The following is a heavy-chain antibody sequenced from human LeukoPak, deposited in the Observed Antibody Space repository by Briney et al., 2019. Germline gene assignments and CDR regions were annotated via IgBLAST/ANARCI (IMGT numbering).Heavy chain of an antibody. V-gene: IGHV3-30*04. D-gene: IGHD3-10*01. J-gene: IGHJ4*02. CDR2: ISYDGSNK. CDR1: GFTFSSYA. Sequence: GGSLRLSCAASGFTFSSYAMHWVRQAPGKGVEWVAVISYDGSNKYYADSVKGRFTISRDNSKNTLYLQMNSLRAEDTAVYYCARDRYGSGSYPDEFDYWGQGTLVTVSS. CDR3: ARDRYGSGSYPDEFDY.